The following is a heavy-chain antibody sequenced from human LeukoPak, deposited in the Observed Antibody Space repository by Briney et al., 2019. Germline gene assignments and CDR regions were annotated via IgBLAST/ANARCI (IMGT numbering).Heavy chain of an antibody. D-gene: IGHD6-13*01. V-gene: IGHV4-4*07. J-gene: IGHJ4*02. CDR2: IYTSGST. CDR3: ATSGLYSSSGDY. Sequence: PSETLSLTCTVSGGSISSYYWNWIRQPAGKRLEWIGRIYTSGSTNYNPSLKSRVTMSVDTSKNQFSLKLSSVTAADTAVYYCATSGLYSSSGDYWGQGTLVTVSS. CDR1: GGSISSYY.